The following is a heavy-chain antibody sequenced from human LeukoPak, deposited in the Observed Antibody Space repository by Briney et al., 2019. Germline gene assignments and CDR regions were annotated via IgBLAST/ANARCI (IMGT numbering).Heavy chain of an antibody. V-gene: IGHV3-30*02. Sequence: GGSLRLSCAASGFTFSSYGMHWVRQAPGKGLEWVAFIRYDGSIKYYADSLKGRFTISRDNSKNTLYLQMNSLRAEDTAVYYCARSPYDYVWGSYRFLAYWGQGTLVTVSS. J-gene: IGHJ4*02. CDR2: IRYDGSIK. CDR3: ARSPYDYVWGSYRFLAY. D-gene: IGHD3-16*02. CDR1: GFTFSSYG.